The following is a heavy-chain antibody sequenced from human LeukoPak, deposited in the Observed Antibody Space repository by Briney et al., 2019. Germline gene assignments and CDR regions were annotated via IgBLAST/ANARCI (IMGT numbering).Heavy chain of an antibody. CDR3: ARLYGDFVAN. CDR2: INHSGST. J-gene: IGHJ4*02. D-gene: IGHD4-17*01. V-gene: IGHV4-34*01. CDR1: GGSFSGCY. Sequence: PSETLSLTCAVYGGSFSGCYWSWIRQPPGKGLEWIGEINHSGSTNYNPSLKSRVTISVDTSKNQFSLKLSSVTAADTAVYYCARLYGDFVANWGQGTLVTVSS.